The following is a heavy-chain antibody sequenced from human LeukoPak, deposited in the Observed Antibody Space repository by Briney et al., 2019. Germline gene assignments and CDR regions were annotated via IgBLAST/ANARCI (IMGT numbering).Heavy chain of an antibody. J-gene: IGHJ4*02. CDR1: GGSISSGDYY. D-gene: IGHD6-19*01. Sequence: PSQTLSLTCTVSGGSISSGDYYWSWIRLPPGKGLEWIGYIYYSGSTYYNPSLKSRVTISVDTSKNQFSLKLSSVTAADTAVYYCARDGAASGWYPLDYWGQGTLVTVSS. V-gene: IGHV4-30-4*08. CDR3: ARDGAASGWYPLDY. CDR2: IYYSGST.